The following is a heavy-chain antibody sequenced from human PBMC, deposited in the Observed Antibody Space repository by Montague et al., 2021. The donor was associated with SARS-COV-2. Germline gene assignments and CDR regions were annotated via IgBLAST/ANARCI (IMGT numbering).Heavy chain of an antibody. V-gene: IGHV3-33*01. CDR3: ARDSLYYYDRGGLDY. CDR2: IWYDGSNK. J-gene: IGHJ4*02. CDR1: GFTFSSYD. D-gene: IGHD3-22*01. Sequence: SLRLSCAASGFTFSSYDMHWVRQAPGKGLEWVAVIWYDGSNKYYADSVKGRFTISRDNSENTLYLQMNSLRAEDTAVYYCARDSLYYYDRGGLDYWGQGTLVTVSS.